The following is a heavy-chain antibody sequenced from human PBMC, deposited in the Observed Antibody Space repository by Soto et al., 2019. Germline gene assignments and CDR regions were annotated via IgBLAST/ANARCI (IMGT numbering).Heavy chain of an antibody. CDR1: GFTFGRYA. CDR2: ISTSGGGT. V-gene: IGHV3-23*01. J-gene: IGHJ4*02. CDR3: AKDRPHIVVVTAIPNYFDY. D-gene: IGHD2-21*02. Sequence: GGSLRLSCAAPGFTFGRYAMSWVRQASGKGLEWLSAISTSGGGTYYADSVKGRFTISRDNSKNTLYLQMNSLRAEDTAVYYCAKDRPHIVVVTAIPNYFDYWGQGT.